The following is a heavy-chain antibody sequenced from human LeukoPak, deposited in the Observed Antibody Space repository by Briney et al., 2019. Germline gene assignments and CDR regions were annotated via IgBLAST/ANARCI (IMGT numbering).Heavy chain of an antibody. CDR1: GGSISSYY. V-gene: IGHV4-59*01. CDR2: IYYSGST. CDR3: VRAGYNWFGEKGPTD. Sequence: PSETLSLTCTVSGGSISSYYWSWIRQPPGKGLEWIGYIYYSGSTNYNPSLKSRVTISVDTSKNQFSLKLSSVTAADTAVYYCVRAGYNWFGEKGPTDWGQGTLVTVSS. J-gene: IGHJ4*02. D-gene: IGHD3-10*01.